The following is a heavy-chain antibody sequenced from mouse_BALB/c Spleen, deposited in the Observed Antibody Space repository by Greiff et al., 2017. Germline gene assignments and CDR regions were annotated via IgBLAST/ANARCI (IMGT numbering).Heavy chain of an antibody. D-gene: IGHD2-14*01. CDR2: IDPANGNT. Sequence: VQLQQSGAELVKPGASVKLSCTASGFNINDTYMHWVQQRPEKGLEWIGRIDPANGNTKYDPKFQGKATITADTSTNTAYLQLSSLTSEDTAVYYCARVYYRDEQAMDDWGQGTSVTVSA. J-gene: IGHJ4*01. V-gene: IGHV14-3*02. CDR3: ARVYYRDEQAMDD. CDR1: GFNINDTY.